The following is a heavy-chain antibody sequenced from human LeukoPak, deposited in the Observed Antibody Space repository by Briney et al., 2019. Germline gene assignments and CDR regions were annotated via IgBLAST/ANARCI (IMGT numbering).Heavy chain of an antibody. CDR1: GYTFTSYC. CDR2: INPSGGST. CDR3: ARAKNRAYAFDI. V-gene: IGHV1-46*01. Sequence: ASVKVSCKASGYTFTSYCMHWVRQAPGQGLEWMGLINPSGGSTSYAQKFQGRVTMTRDTSTSTVYMELSSLRSEDTAVYYCARAKNRAYAFDIWGQGTMVTVSS. D-gene: IGHD2/OR15-2a*01. J-gene: IGHJ3*02.